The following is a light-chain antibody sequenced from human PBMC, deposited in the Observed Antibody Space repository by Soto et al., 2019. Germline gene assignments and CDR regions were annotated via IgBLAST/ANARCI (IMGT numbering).Light chain of an antibody. V-gene: IGLV2-11*01. J-gene: IGLJ2*01. CDR3: CSYAGTSTFIV. CDR1: SSDVGGYNY. Sequence: QSSLTQPRSVSGSPGQSVAISCTGTSSDVGGYNYVSWYQQHPGKAPKVMIYDVSQRPSGVPDRFSGSKSGNTASLTISGLQAEDEADYYCCSYAGTSTFIVFGGGTKLTVL. CDR2: DVS.